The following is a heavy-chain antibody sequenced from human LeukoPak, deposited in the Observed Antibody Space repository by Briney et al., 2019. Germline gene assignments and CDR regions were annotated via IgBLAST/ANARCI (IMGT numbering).Heavy chain of an antibody. CDR3: AKQGHYYDSSGYYLGSLIYY. CDR2: IIGSGGST. Sequence: GGSLRLSCAASGFTFSSYAMSWVRQAPGKGLEWVSAIIGSGGSTNYADSVKGRFTISRDNSKNTLYLQMNSLRAEDMAVYYCAKQGHYYDSSGYYLGSLIYYWGQGTLVTVSS. CDR1: GFTFSSYA. D-gene: IGHD3-22*01. J-gene: IGHJ4*02. V-gene: IGHV3-23*01.